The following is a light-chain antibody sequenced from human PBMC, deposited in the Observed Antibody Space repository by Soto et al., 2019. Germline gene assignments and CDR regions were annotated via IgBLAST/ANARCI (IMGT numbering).Light chain of an antibody. V-gene: IGKV3-11*01. CDR2: DAS. J-gene: IGKJ4*01. CDR3: QQRSNGTPLT. CDR1: QSVSSY. Sequence: EIVLTQSPATLSLSPGERATLSCRASQSVSSYLAWYQQKPGQAPRLLIYDASNRATGIPARFSGSGSGTDFTLTISSLEPEDFAVYYCQQRSNGTPLTFGGGTKVDI.